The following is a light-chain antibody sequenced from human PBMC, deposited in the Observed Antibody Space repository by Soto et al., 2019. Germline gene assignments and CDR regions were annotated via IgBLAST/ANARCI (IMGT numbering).Light chain of an antibody. V-gene: IGKV3-15*01. CDR2: GAS. CDR1: QSVSSN. CDR3: QQYNTWPPIP. Sequence: EKAMKQSPATVSFTTGERATVSCRASQSVSSNLAWYQQKPGQAPRLLIYGASTRATGIPARFSGSGSGTEFTLTISSLQPEDFAVYYCQQYNTWPPIPFCQGTRLEI. J-gene: IGKJ5*01.